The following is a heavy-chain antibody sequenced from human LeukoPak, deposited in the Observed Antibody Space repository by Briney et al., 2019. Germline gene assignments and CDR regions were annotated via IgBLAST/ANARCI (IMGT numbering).Heavy chain of an antibody. Sequence: GGSLRLSCAASGFTFSSYGIHWVRQAPGKGLEWVAVISYDGSNKYYADSVKGRFTICRDNSKNTLYLQMNSLRVEDTAVYYCAKPPDGYNSGAFGYWGQGTLVTVSS. D-gene: IGHD5-24*01. CDR1: GFTFSSYG. CDR3: AKPPDGYNSGAFGY. CDR2: ISYDGSNK. J-gene: IGHJ4*02. V-gene: IGHV3-30*18.